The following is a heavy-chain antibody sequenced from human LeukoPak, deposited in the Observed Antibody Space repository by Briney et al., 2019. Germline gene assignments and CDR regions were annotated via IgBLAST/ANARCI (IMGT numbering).Heavy chain of an antibody. V-gene: IGHV4-38-2*02. CDR2: IYHSGST. CDR1: GCSISSGYY. D-gene: IGHD5-12*01. Sequence: PSETLSLTCTVSGCSISSGYYWGWIRQPPGKGLEWIGSIYHSGSTYYNPSLKSRVTISVDTSKNQFSLKLSSVTAADTAVYYCARAAGYSGYDYSGYYYYMDVWGKGTTVTISS. CDR3: ARAAGYSGYDYSGYYYYMDV. J-gene: IGHJ6*03.